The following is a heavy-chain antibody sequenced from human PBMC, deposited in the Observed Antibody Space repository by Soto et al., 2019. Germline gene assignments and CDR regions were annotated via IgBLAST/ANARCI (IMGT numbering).Heavy chain of an antibody. V-gene: IGHV1-8*01. Sequence: ASVKVSCKASGYSFTNNDVSWVRQATGQGLEWMEWMNPGSGDTGYAQKFQGRVTMTRDISIATAYMELSSLRSDDTAIYYCARMETFGSLNWLDPWGQGTLVTVYS. D-gene: IGHD3-16*01. J-gene: IGHJ5*02. CDR1: GYSFTNND. CDR3: ARMETFGSLNWLDP. CDR2: MNPGSGDT.